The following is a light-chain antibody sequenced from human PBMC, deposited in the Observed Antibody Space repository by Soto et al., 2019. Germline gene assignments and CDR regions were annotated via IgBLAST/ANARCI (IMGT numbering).Light chain of an antibody. Sequence: EIVLTQSPGTLSLSPGERATLSCRASQSVSSSYLAWYQQKPGQAPRRLIYGASSRATGIPDRFSGSGSGTDFTLTISRLEPEDFAVYYCQQYGSSRALTFGGGTKVEIK. V-gene: IGKV3-20*01. CDR3: QQYGSSRALT. CDR2: GAS. CDR1: QSVSSSY. J-gene: IGKJ4*01.